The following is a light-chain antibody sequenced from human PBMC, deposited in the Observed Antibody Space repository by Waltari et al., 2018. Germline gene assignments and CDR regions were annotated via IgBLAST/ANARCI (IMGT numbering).Light chain of an antibody. CDR2: EVS. CDR3: CSYAGSSTYV. V-gene: IGLV2-23*02. J-gene: IGLJ1*01. CDR1: ARDVGTYNF. Sequence: QSALTQPASVSGSPGQHITITCPGTARDVGTYNFVPWYQQHPGKSPKILIYEVSRRPSGVSSRFSASKSGNTASLTISALQADDEADYYCCSYAGSSTYVFGSGTKITVL.